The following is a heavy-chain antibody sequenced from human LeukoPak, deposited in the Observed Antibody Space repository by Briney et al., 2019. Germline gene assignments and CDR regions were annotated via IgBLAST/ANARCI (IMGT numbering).Heavy chain of an antibody. Sequence: SETLSLTCTVSGGSISSSSYYWGWIRQPPGKGLEWIGSIYYSGSTYYNPSLKSRVTISVDTSKNQFSLKLSSVTAADTAVYYCARRIGYDFWSGYPNWFDPWGQGTLVTVSS. CDR1: GGSISSSSYY. D-gene: IGHD3-3*01. CDR3: ARRIGYDFWSGYPNWFDP. V-gene: IGHV4-39*01. CDR2: IYYSGST. J-gene: IGHJ5*02.